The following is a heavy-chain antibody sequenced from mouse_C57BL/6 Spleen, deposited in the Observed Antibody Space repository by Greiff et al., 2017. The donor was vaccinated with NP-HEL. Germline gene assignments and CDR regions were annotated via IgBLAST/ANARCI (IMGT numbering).Heavy chain of an antibody. V-gene: IGHV1-64*01. Sequence: VQLQQSGAELVKPGASVKLSCKASGYTFTSYWMHWVKQRPGQSLEWIGMIHPNSGSTNYNEKFKSKATLTGDKSSSTADMQLSSLTSEDSSVYYCAMGDDYGPWFAYWGQGTLVTVSA. CDR1: GYTFTSYW. D-gene: IGHD2-4*01. CDR3: AMGDDYGPWFAY. CDR2: IHPNSGST. J-gene: IGHJ3*01.